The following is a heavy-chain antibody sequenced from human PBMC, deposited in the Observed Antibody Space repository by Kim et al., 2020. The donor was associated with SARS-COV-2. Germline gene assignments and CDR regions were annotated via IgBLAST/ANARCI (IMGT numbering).Heavy chain of an antibody. CDR3: AREPYDSSGYAQGMDV. Sequence: GSLRLSCAASGLTFSSYGMHWVRQAPGKGLEWVALISYDGSNKYYADSVKGRFTVSRDNSENTLNLQMDSLRAEDTAVYYCAREPYDSSGYAQGMDVWGHGTTVTVSS. J-gene: IGHJ6*02. CDR2: ISYDGSNK. V-gene: IGHV3-30*03. CDR1: GLTFSSYG. D-gene: IGHD3-22*01.